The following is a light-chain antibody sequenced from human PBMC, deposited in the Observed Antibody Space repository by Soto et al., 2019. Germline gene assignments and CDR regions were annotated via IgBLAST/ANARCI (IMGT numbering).Light chain of an antibody. V-gene: IGKV1-33*01. Sequence: DIQMTQSPSSLSTSVGDRVTITCQASQDIRNHLNWYQQKPGKAPKLLIYEASNLETGAPSRFXGSGSGTAFTFTISSLQPEDVATYYCQQYHNLPPFTFGPGTDVDIK. CDR1: QDIRNH. J-gene: IGKJ3*01. CDR3: QQYHNLPPFT. CDR2: EAS.